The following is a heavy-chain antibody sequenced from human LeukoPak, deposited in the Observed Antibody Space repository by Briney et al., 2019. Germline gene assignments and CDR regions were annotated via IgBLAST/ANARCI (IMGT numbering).Heavy chain of an antibody. Sequence: GSLRLSCAASGFTFRTYWMSWVRQAPGKGLEGVAKIKQDGSDKYYVDSVKGRFTISRDNAENSLFLQMNSLRVEDTPVYYCVRTHKIGGCSSSVNSCCSMYRHLDVWGRGSLVTVSS. CDR2: IKQDGSDK. CDR3: VRTHKIGGCSSSVNSCCSMYRHLDV. V-gene: IGHV3-7*01. J-gene: IGHJ2*01. D-gene: IGHD2-15*01. CDR1: GFTFRTYW.